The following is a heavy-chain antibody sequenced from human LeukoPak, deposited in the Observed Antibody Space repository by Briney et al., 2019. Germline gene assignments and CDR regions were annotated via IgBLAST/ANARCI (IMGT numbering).Heavy chain of an antibody. D-gene: IGHD2-8*01. J-gene: IGHJ4*01. CDR3: TSGGMVSGDY. CDR1: GGSINSYY. V-gene: IGHV4-59*01. Sequence: KASETLSLTCTVSGGSINSYYWSWIRQPPGKGLEWIGYIYYSGSTNYNPSLKSRVTISRDTSKNQFSLKLRSVTAAGTAVYYCTSGGMVSGDYWGHGTLVTVSS. CDR2: IYYSGST.